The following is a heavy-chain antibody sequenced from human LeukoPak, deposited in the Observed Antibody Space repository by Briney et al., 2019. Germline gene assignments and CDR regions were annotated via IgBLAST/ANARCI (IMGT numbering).Heavy chain of an antibody. D-gene: IGHD6-19*01. CDR1: GFTFSTYG. CDR3: AKDGPSLAGSDYYYYMDV. J-gene: IGHJ6*03. Sequence: GGSLRLSCEASGFTFSTYGMHWVRQAPGKGLEWVAFIRYDGNNKFYVDSVKGRFTISRDNSKNSLHLQTNSLGPEDTAVYFCAKDGPSLAGSDYYYYMDVWGKGTTVTVSS. V-gene: IGHV3-30*02. CDR2: IRYDGNNK.